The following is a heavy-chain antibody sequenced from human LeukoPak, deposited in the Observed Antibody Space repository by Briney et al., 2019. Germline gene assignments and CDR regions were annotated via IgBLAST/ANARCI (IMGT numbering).Heavy chain of an antibody. Sequence: GGSLRLSCAASAFNFITYAMSWVRQAPGKGLEWVSTISGGGDVTYYADSVKGRFTISRDNSKNTLYLQMNSLRAEDTAVYYCARDSLALGGSSHAFDIWGQGTMVTVSS. D-gene: IGHD6-6*01. V-gene: IGHV3-23*01. CDR2: ISGGGDVT. CDR3: ARDSLALGGSSHAFDI. CDR1: AFNFITYA. J-gene: IGHJ3*02.